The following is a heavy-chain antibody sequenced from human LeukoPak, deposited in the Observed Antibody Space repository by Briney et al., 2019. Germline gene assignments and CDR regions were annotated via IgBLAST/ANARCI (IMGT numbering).Heavy chain of an antibody. V-gene: IGHV4-59*01. D-gene: IGHD3-10*01. CDR3: ARVSVMVRGVID. CDR2: KDYSGST. J-gene: IGHJ4*02. CDR1: GGSISRYY. Sequence: SETLSLTCTVSGGSISRYYWSWIRQPPGKGLEWIGYKDYSGSTNYNPSLKSRVTISVDTSKNQFSLRLSSVTAADTAVYYCARVSVMVRGVIDWGKGTLVTVSS.